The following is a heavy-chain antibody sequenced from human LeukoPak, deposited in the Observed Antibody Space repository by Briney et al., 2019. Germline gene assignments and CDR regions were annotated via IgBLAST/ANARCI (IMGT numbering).Heavy chain of an antibody. J-gene: IGHJ4*02. D-gene: IGHD1-7*01. CDR1: GGSISNYY. CDR3: ASTEWNYAR. Sequence: PSETLSLTCTVSGGSISNYYWSWMRQSPGRGLEWIGFVYCSGRTSYAPSFKSRVTMSLDTSKSQFSLQLSSVTAADTAVYYCASTEWNYARWGQGILVTVSS. V-gene: IGHV4-59*08. CDR2: VYCSGRT.